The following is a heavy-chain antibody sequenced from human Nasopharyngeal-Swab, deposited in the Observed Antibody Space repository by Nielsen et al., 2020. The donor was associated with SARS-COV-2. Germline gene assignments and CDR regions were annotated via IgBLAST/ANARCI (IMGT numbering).Heavy chain of an antibody. CDR2: ISYDASDK. V-gene: IGHV3-30*14. CDR1: GFTFSSYT. D-gene: IGHD6-19*01. Sequence: GESLKISCAASGFTFSSYTIHWVRQAPGKGLEWVAVISYDASDKYYADSVKGRFTISRDNSKNTLYLQMNSLRAEDTAVYYCARDLYRQQWPLYNYYGMDVWGQGTTVTVSS. CDR3: ARDLYRQQWPLYNYYGMDV. J-gene: IGHJ6*02.